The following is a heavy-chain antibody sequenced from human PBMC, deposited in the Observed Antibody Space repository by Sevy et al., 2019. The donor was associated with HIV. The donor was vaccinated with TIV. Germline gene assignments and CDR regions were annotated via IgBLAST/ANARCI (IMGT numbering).Heavy chain of an antibody. CDR2: IYSGGTT. V-gene: IGHV3-53*01. CDR3: ARHHGDYSYANYYGMDV. D-gene: IGHD3-16*01. Sequence: GESLKISCAASGFTVSSNYMSWVRQAPGKGLEWVSVIYSGGTTEYADSVKGRFTISRDNSKNTLYLQMNNLRADDTAVYYCARHHGDYSYANYYGMDVWGQGTTVTVSS. J-gene: IGHJ6*02. CDR1: GFTVSSNY.